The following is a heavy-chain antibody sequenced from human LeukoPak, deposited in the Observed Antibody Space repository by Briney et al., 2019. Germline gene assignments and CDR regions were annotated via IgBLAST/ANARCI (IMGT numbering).Heavy chain of an antibody. CDR3: ARDGYNFGSFDY. Sequence: SETLSLTCAVYGGSFSGYYWSWIRQPPGKGLEWIGEINHSGSTNYNPSLKSRVTISVDTSKNQFSLKLSSVTAADTAVYFCARDGYNFGSFDYWGQGILVTVSS. V-gene: IGHV4-34*01. CDR2: INHSGST. J-gene: IGHJ4*02. D-gene: IGHD5-24*01. CDR1: GGSFSGYY.